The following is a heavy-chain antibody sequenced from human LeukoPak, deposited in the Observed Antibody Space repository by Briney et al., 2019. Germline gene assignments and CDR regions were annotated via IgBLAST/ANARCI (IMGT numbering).Heavy chain of an antibody. Sequence: GASVKVSCKASGGTFSSYAISWVRQAPGQGLEWMGRIIPILGIANYAQKFQGRVTITADKSTSTAYMELSSLRSEDTAVYYCARAYMGSSPYRDDAFGIWGQGTMVTVSS. CDR2: IIPILGIA. CDR3: ARAYMGSSPYRDDAFGI. V-gene: IGHV1-69*04. J-gene: IGHJ3*02. D-gene: IGHD6-6*01. CDR1: GGTFSSYA.